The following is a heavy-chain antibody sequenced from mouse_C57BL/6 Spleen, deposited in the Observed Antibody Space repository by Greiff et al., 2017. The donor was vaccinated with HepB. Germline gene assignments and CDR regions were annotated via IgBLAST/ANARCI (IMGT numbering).Heavy chain of an antibody. V-gene: IGHV3-6*01. J-gene: IGHJ4*01. CDR2: ISYDGSN. Sequence: VQLKESGPGLVKPSQSLSLTCSVTGYSITSGYYWNWIRQFPGNKLEWMGYISYDGSNNYNPSLKNRIPITRDTSKNQFFLKLNSVTTEDTATYYCAREGVAMDYWGQGTSVTVSS. CDR1: GYSITSGYY. CDR3: AREGVAMDY.